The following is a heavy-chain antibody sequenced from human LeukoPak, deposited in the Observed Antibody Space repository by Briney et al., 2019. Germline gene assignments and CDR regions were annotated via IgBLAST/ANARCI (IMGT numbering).Heavy chain of an antibody. CDR2: IYYSGST. D-gene: IGHD3-10*01. CDR1: GGSISDSY. CDR3: ARAGAFDY. V-gene: IGHV4-59*01. J-gene: IGHJ4*02. Sequence: MPSETLSLTCTVSGGSISDSYWSWIRQPPGRGLEWIGHIYYSGSTSYNPSLKSRVSISQDTSKNQFSLKLSSVTAADTAVYYCARAGAFDYWGQGTLVTVSS.